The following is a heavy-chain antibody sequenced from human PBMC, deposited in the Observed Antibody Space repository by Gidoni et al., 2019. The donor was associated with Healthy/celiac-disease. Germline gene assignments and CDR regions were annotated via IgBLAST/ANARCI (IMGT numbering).Heavy chain of an antibody. CDR2: INHSGST. CDR1: GGSVSGYY. CDR3: ARVDYYDSSGYLDY. Sequence: QVQLQQWGAGLVKPSETLCMTCAVEGGSVSGYYWSWIRQPPGKGLEWIGEINHSGSTNYNPSLKSRVTISVDTSKNQFSLKLSSVSAADTAVYYCARVDYYDSSGYLDYWGQGPLVTVSS. V-gene: IGHV4-34*01. J-gene: IGHJ4*02. D-gene: IGHD3-22*01.